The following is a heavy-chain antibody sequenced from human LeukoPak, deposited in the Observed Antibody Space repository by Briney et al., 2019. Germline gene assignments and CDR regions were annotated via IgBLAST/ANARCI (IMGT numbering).Heavy chain of an antibody. CDR1: GFTFSSYA. CDR2: ISSNGGST. CDR3: ARGVKDHAFDI. J-gene: IGHJ3*02. D-gene: IGHD4-23*01. V-gene: IGHV3-64*01. Sequence: PGGSLRLSCAASGFTFSSYAMHWVRQAPGKGLDYVSAISSNGGSTYYANSVKGRFTISRDNSKNTLYLQMGSLRAEDMAVYYCARGVKDHAFDIWGQGTMVTVSS.